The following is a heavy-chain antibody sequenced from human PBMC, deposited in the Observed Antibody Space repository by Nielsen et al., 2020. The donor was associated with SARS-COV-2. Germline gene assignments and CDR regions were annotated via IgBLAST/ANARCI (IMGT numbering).Heavy chain of an antibody. Sequence: GGSLRLSCAASGFTFSNAWMSWVRQAPGKGLEWVGRIKSKTDGGTTDYAAPVKGRFTISRDDSKNTLYLQMNSLKTEDTAVYYCARRKMATMGDLDYWGQGTLVTVSS. V-gene: IGHV3-15*01. CDR1: GFTFSNAW. CDR2: IKSKTDGGTT. CDR3: ARRKMATMGDLDY. D-gene: IGHD5-24*01. J-gene: IGHJ4*02.